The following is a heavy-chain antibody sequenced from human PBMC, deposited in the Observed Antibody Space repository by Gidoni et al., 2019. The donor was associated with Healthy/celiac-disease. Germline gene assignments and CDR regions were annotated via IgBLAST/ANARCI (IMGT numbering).Heavy chain of an antibody. CDR2: IKQDGSEK. J-gene: IGHJ4*02. D-gene: IGHD6-13*01. CDR3: ARVGGYSSSPEVV. CDR1: GFPFSSYW. Sequence: EVQLVESGGGLVQPGGSLRLSCAASGFPFSSYWMSWVRQAPGKGLEWVANIKQDGSEKYYVDSVKGRFTISRDNAKNSLYLQTNSLRAEDTAVYYCARVGGYSSSPEVVWGQGTLVTVSS. V-gene: IGHV3-7*01.